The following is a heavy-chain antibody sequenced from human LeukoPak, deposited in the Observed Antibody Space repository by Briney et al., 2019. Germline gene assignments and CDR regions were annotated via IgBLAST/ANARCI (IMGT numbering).Heavy chain of an antibody. D-gene: IGHD6-19*01. CDR2: IIPIFGTT. J-gene: IGHJ4*02. CDR1: GGTFNSYA. V-gene: IGHV1-69*06. CDR3: ASDSSGWETDY. Sequence: ASVKVSCMASGGTFNSYAISWVRQAPGQGLEWMGGIIPIFGTTNYARKFRGRVTLTADKSTRTAYMELSSLRSEDTVVYYCASDSSGWETDYWGQGTLVTVSS.